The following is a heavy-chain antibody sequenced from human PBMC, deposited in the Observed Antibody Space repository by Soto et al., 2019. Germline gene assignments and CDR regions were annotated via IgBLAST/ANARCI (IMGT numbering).Heavy chain of an antibody. CDR3: ARRAYCGGDCYAFDI. D-gene: IGHD2-21*02. J-gene: IGHJ3*02. CDR1: GYSFTSYW. V-gene: IGHV5-51*01. Sequence: GESLKISCKGSGYSFTSYWIGWVRQMPGKGREWMGIIYPGDSDTRYSPSFQAQVTIPADKSISTAYLQWSSLKASDTAMYYCARRAYCGGDCYAFDIWGQGTMVTVSS. CDR2: IYPGDSDT.